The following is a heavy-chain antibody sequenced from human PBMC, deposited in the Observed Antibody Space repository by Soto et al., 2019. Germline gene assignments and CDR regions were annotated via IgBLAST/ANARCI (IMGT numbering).Heavy chain of an antibody. CDR3: AKKVNSGPGSQYFDY. CDR1: GYSFTSYW. Sequence: ESLKISCKGSGYSFTSYWITWVRQMAGKGLEWMGTIDPSDSYTTYNPSIQGHVTISADKSFSTAFLQWSSLRAEDTAIYYCAKKVNSGPGSQYFDYWGQGTLVTVSS. D-gene: IGHD3-10*01. CDR2: IDPSDSYT. V-gene: IGHV5-10-1*01. J-gene: IGHJ4*02.